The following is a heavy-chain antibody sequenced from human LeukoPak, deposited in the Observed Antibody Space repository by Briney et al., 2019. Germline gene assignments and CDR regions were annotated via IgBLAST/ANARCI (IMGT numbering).Heavy chain of an antibody. V-gene: IGHV3-33*01. Sequence: GGSLRLSCAAPGFTFSSYGMHWVRQAPGKGLEWVAVIWYDGSNKYYADSVKGRFTISRDNSKNTLYLQMNSLRAEDTAVYYCAREAVDTIFGVVIRGYYYYGMDVWGQGTTVTVSS. D-gene: IGHD3-3*01. J-gene: IGHJ6*02. CDR2: IWYDGSNK. CDR3: AREAVDTIFGVVIRGYYYYGMDV. CDR1: GFTFSSYG.